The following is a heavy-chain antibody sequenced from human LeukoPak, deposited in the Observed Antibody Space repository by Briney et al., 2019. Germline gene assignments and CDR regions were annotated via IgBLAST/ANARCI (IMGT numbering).Heavy chain of an antibody. CDR3: ARDPATVTTEVDY. D-gene: IGHD4-17*01. V-gene: IGHV1-2*02. Sequence: ASVKVSCKASGYTFTGYYMNWVRQAPGQGLEWMGWINPNSGGTNYAQKFQGRVTMTRDTSISTAYMELSRLRSDDTAVYYCARDPATVTTEVDYWGQGTLVTVSS. J-gene: IGHJ4*02. CDR1: GYTFTGYY. CDR2: INPNSGGT.